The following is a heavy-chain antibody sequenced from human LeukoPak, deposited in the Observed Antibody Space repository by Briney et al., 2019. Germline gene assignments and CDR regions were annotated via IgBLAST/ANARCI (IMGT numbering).Heavy chain of an antibody. V-gene: IGHV5-51*01. CDR2: IYPGDSDT. D-gene: IGHD2-15*01. J-gene: IGHJ4*02. CDR1: GYSFTSYW. CDR3: ARTSYCSGGSCYFDY. Sequence: GESLKISCKGSGYSFTSYWIGWVRQMPGKGLEWMGNIYPGDSDTRYCPSFQGQVTISADKSISTAYLQWSSLKASDTAMYYCARTSYCSGGSCYFDYWGQGTLVTVSS.